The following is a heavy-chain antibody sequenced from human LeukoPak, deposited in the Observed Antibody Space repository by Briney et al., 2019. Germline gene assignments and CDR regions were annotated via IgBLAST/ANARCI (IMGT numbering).Heavy chain of an antibody. V-gene: IGHV4-31*03. Sequence: SQTLSLTCTVSGGSIGSGGYYWSWIRQHPGTGLEWIGFIYNSGNTNSNPSLKSRATISVDTSKNQFSLKLSSVTAADTAVYYCARHGGYSTTFDYWGQGTLVAVSS. CDR2: IYNSGNT. CDR3: ARHGGYSTTFDY. CDR1: GGSIGSGGYY. J-gene: IGHJ4*02. D-gene: IGHD6-13*01.